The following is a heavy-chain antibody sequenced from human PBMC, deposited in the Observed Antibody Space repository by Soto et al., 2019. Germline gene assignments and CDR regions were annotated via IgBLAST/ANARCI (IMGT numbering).Heavy chain of an antibody. CDR3: ARANFYDFWSGHPMDV. J-gene: IGHJ6*02. V-gene: IGHV1-69*06. CDR2: FVPVFGTA. CDR1: GATFSRYS. Sequence: SVNVSCKAAGATFSRYSFSWVRQAPGQGLEWMGGFVPVFGTANYAQKFQGRVTITADRSTSTAYMELSSLRSEDTAVYYCARANFYDFWSGHPMDVWGQGTTVTVSS. D-gene: IGHD3-3*01.